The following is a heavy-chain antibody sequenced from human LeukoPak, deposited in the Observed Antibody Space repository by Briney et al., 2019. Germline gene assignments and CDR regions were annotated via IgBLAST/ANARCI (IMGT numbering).Heavy chain of an antibody. CDR2: IISDGTTT. Sequence: PRGSLRLSCTASGFPLSNFWMHWVRQVPGKGLVWVSRIISDGTTTSYADSVKGRFTISRDNAKNTLYLQMNSLRAEDTAVYYCTRDWRSMAFDYWGQGTLVTVSS. V-gene: IGHV3-74*01. CDR3: TRDWRSMAFDY. D-gene: IGHD3-16*01. CDR1: GFPLSNFW. J-gene: IGHJ4*02.